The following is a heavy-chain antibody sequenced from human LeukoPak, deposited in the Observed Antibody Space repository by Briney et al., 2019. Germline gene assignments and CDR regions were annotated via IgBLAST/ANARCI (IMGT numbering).Heavy chain of an antibody. V-gene: IGHV4-59*01. J-gene: IGHJ6*03. Sequence: SSETLSLTCTVSGVPITSYFWTWIRQAPGKGLEWIGYIYYIGTTNYNPSLKSRATMSVDMPKNQLSLKLTSVTAADTAVYYCAREGYGSGSSHFMDVWGTGTTVTVSS. CDR2: IYYIGTT. CDR3: AREGYGSGSSHFMDV. D-gene: IGHD3-10*01. CDR1: GVPITSYF.